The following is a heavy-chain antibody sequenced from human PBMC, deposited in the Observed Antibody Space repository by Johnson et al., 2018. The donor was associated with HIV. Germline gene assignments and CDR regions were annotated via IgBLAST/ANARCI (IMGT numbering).Heavy chain of an antibody. CDR2: ISGSGGST. V-gene: IGHV3-23*04. CDR1: GFTFSSYA. D-gene: IGHD2-21*01. J-gene: IGHJ3*02. CDR3: ARDQCGGDCYNAFDI. Sequence: VQLVESGGGVVQPGRSLRLSCAASGFTFSSYAMHWVRQAPGKGLEWVSAISGSGGSTYYADSVKGRFTISRDNSKNTLYLQINSLRAEDTAVYYCARDQCGGDCYNAFDIWGQGTMVTVSS.